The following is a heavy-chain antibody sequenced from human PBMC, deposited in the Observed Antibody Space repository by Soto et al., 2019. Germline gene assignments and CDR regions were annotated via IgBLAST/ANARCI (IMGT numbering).Heavy chain of an antibody. J-gene: IGHJ4*02. Sequence: PGESLKIACKGSGYNFAGYWIAWVRQMPGKGLELMGIIYPSDSDTRYRPSFQGQVTISADKSISSAYLQWSSLRASDTAMYYCARGGVSTRTFDYWGQGTPVTVSS. D-gene: IGHD3-3*01. CDR2: IYPSDSDT. V-gene: IGHV5-51*01. CDR1: GYNFAGYW. CDR3: ARGGVSTRTFDY.